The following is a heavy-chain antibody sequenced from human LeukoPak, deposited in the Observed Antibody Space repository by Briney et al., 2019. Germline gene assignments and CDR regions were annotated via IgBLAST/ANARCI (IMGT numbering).Heavy chain of an antibody. CDR3: ARDFYYYDSSGYLS. V-gene: IGHV3-30-3*01. CDR2: ISYDGSNK. CDR1: GFTFSSYA. D-gene: IGHD3-22*01. J-gene: IGHJ5*02. Sequence: GGSLRLSCAASGFTFSSYAMHWVRQAPGKGLEWVAVISYDGSNKYYADSVKGRFTISRDNSKNTLYLQMNSLRAEDTAVYYCARDFYYYDSSGYLSWGQGTLVTVSS.